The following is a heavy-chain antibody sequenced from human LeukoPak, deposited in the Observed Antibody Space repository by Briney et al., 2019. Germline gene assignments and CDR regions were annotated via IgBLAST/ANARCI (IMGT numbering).Heavy chain of an antibody. J-gene: IGHJ5*02. Sequence: SETLSLTCTVSGGSISSGDYYWSWIRQPPGKGLEWIGYIYYSGSTYYNPSLKSRVTISVDTSKNQFSLKLSSVTAADTAVYYCARGEILERRTDPWGQGTLVTVSS. CDR1: GGSISSGDYY. V-gene: IGHV4-30-4*01. CDR2: IYYSGST. CDR3: ARGEILERRTDP. D-gene: IGHD1-1*01.